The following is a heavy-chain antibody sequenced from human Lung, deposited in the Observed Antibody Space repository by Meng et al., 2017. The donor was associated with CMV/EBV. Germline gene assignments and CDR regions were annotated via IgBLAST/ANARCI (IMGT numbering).Heavy chain of an antibody. V-gene: IGHV4-31*03. J-gene: IGHJ2*01. CDR1: GGSISSGGYY. CDR2: IYYSGST. D-gene: IGHD6-13*01. CDR3: ARPGAAAETEGFDL. Sequence: SXTLSLTCTVSGGSISSGGYYWSWIRQHPGKGLEWIGYIYYSGSTYYNPSLKSRVTISVDTSKNQFSLKLSSVTAADTAVYYCARPGAAAETEGFDLWGRGTXVTVSS.